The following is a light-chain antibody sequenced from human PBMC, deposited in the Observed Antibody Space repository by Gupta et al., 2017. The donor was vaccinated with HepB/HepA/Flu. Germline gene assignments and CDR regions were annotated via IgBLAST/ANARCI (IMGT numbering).Light chain of an antibody. J-gene: IGLJ3*02. V-gene: IGLV3-21*02. Sequence: SDVATQPPSVSVAPGQTATLTCEGDRIRNKLVQWYQEKPGQAPILVLYNDNERPSGISERFSGSNSANAATLTITRVEAGDEADYYCQVWDSGDPWVFGGGTKLT. CDR2: NDN. CDR3: QVWDSGDPWV. CDR1: RIRNKL.